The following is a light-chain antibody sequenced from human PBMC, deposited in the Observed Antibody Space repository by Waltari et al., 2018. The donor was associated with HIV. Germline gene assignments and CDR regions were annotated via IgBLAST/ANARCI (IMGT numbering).Light chain of an antibody. CDR3: AAWDDSLGAHYV. Sequence: QSILTQPPSASGTPGQRVTVSCSGSRTNIGRNTVNWYHQPPATAPKLLIYSNNQRPSGVPDRCSCAKSGTSAALAISGLQSDDEADYYCAAWDDSLGAHYVFGTGTKVTVL. V-gene: IGLV1-44*01. CDR2: SNN. J-gene: IGLJ1*01. CDR1: RTNIGRNT.